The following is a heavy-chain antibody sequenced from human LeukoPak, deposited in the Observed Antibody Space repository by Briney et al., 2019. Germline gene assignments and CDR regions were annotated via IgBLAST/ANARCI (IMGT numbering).Heavy chain of an antibody. CDR2: IYYSGST. CDR3: ARGSGYFYCLDA. V-gene: IGHV4-61*01. J-gene: IGHJ6*02. D-gene: IGHD3-3*01. Sequence: PSETLSLTCTVPGGSVSSGSYYWSWIRQPPGKGLEWIGYIYYSGSTNYNPSLKSRVTISVDTSKNQFSLKLSSVTAADTAVYYCARGSGYFYCLDAWGQGATVTVSS. CDR1: GGSVSSGSYY.